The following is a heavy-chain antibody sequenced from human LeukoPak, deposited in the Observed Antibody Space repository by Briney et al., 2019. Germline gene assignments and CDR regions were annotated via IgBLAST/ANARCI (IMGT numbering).Heavy chain of an antibody. J-gene: IGHJ4*02. CDR2: ISGNNDNP. CDR3: ARDGTSMDDY. D-gene: IGHD1-26*01. Sequence: ASVKVSCKTSGYTFSNFGINWVRQAPGQGLEWMAWISGNNDNPNYGQKFQARFTVTTDSSTSTAYMELTNLRSDDTAVYYCARDGTSMDDYWGQGTLVTVSS. CDR1: GYTFSNFG. V-gene: IGHV1-18*01.